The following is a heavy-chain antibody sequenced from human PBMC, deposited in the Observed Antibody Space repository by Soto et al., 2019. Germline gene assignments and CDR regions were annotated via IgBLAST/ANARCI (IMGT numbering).Heavy chain of an antibody. Sequence: QVQLVQSGAGVQKPGATANISCKASGYRFTAYDMHWVRQAPGQRLEWLGWINTATGDTKYSPSFQGRVTLSRDTSATTAYMELSGLRFEDTAVYYCARTRGYCSGGSCYPLDQWGQGTLVTVSS. V-gene: IGHV1-3*04. CDR1: GYRFTAYD. CDR2: INTATGDT. D-gene: IGHD2-15*01. CDR3: ARTRGYCSGGSCYPLDQ. J-gene: IGHJ4*02.